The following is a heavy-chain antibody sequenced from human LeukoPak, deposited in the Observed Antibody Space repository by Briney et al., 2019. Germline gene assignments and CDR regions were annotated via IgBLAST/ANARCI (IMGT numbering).Heavy chain of an antibody. CDR2: LSAGGGST. D-gene: IGHD3-22*01. Sequence: QPGGSLRLSCAASGFTLSSYALSWVRQAPGKGLDWVSALSAGGGSTYYADSVKGRFTISRDNSKNTLYLQMNSLRAEDTAVYYCTKDRTDSSGYYPLGYFDLWGRGTLVTVSS. V-gene: IGHV3-23*01. CDR3: TKDRTDSSGYYPLGYFDL. J-gene: IGHJ2*01. CDR1: GFTLSSYA.